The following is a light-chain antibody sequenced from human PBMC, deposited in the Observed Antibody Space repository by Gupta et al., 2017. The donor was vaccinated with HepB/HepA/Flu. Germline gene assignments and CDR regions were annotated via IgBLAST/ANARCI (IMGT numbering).Light chain of an antibody. V-gene: IGKV3-20*01. CDR3: HQYGISPWT. CDR1: QSFDNY. CDR2: GAS. Sequence: IVLTQSPGTLSLSPGERVTLSCRASQSFDNYLAWYQQKPGQAPRLLIYGASNRATGIPDMFSGSGSGTDFTLTISRLEPEDSAVYYCHQYGISPWTFGQGSKVEIK. J-gene: IGKJ1*01.